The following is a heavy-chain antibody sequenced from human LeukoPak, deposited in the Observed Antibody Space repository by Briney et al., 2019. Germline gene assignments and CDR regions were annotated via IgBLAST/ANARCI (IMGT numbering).Heavy chain of an antibody. J-gene: IGHJ4*02. CDR1: GGSISSSSYY. V-gene: IGHV4-39*02. D-gene: IGHD1-1*01. CDR2: IYYSGST. Sequence: PSETLSLTCTVSGGSISSSSYYWGWIRQPPGKGLEWIGSIYYSGSTYYNPSLKSRVTISVDTSKNQFSLKLSSVTAADTAAYYCTREEGGTTVDYWGQGTLVTVSS. CDR3: TREEGGTTVDY.